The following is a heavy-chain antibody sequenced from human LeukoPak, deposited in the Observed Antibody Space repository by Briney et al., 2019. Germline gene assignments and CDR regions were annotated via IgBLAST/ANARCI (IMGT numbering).Heavy chain of an antibody. CDR2: ISGYNGNT. J-gene: IGHJ4*02. D-gene: IGHD1-26*01. V-gene: IGHV1-18*01. CDR3: ARSLNYYSGNYQLYDY. Sequence: ASVKASCKASGYTFTNYGISWVRQAPGQGLGWMGWISGYNGNTKYAQKFQGRVTMTTDTSTTTAYIELRSLRSDDTAVYYCARSLNYYSGNYQLYDYWGQGTLVTVSS. CDR1: GYTFTNYG.